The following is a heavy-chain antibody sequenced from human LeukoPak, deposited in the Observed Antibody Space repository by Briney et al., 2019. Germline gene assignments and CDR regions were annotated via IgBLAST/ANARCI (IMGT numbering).Heavy chain of an antibody. J-gene: IGHJ4*02. CDR3: ARGGGYASEY. CDR2: IKEDGSEK. V-gene: IGHV3-7*01. D-gene: IGHD1-1*01. CDR1: GFTFITNW. Sequence: GSLRLSCAASGFTFITNWMSWVRQAPGKGLEWVASIKEDGSEKYYVGSVKGRFTISRDNGKTSLYPQMNSLRAEDTAVYYCARGGGYASEYWGQGTLVAVSS.